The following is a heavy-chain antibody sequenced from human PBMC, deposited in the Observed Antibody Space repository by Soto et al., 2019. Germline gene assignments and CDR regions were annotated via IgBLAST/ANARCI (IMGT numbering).Heavy chain of an antibody. D-gene: IGHD3-22*01. CDR3: ASLYDSSGYYPEYFQH. CDR1: GYSFTSYW. Sequence: PGESLKISCKGSGYSFTSYWIFWVRQMPVKGLEFMGIIYPFYSDTRYSPSFQGHVTISSYNSISTSYLQLISLKASDTAMYYCASLYDSSGYYPEYFQHWGQGTLVTVSS. J-gene: IGHJ1*01. CDR2: IYPFYSDT. V-gene: IGHV5-51*01.